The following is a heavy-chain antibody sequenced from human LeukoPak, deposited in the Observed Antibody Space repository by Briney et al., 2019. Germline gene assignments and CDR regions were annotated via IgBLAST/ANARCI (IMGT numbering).Heavy chain of an antibody. D-gene: IGHD2-2*03. CDR2: ISSSGSTI. V-gene: IGHV3-11*04. J-gene: IGHJ4*02. CDR3: ARGRGYCSSTSCYRVH. CDR1: GFTFSDYY. Sequence: GGSLRLSCAASGFTFSDYYMSWIRQAPGKGLEWVSYISSSGSTIYYADSVKGRFTISRDNAKNSLYLQMNSLRAEDTAVYYCARGRGYCSSTSCYRVHWGQGTLVTVSS.